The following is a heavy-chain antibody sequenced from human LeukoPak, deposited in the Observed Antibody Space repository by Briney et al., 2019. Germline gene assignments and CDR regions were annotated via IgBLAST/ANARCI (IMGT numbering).Heavy chain of an antibody. V-gene: IGHV4-4*09. CDR1: GGSISSYY. CDR2: IYTSGST. CDR3: ARLRVVPAAIPYYYYYMDV. Sequence: SETLSLTCTVPGGSISSYYWSWIRQPPGKGLEWIGYIYTSGSTNYNPSLKSRVTISVDTSKNQFSLKLSSVTAADTAVYYCARLRVVPAAIPYYYYYMDVWGKGTTVTVSS. D-gene: IGHD2-2*02. J-gene: IGHJ6*03.